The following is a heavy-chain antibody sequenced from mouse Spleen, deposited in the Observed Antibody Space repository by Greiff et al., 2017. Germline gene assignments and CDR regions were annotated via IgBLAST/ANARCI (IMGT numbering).Heavy chain of an antibody. CDR1: GFTFSSYA. CDR3: ARQGGSSHDY. J-gene: IGHJ2*01. CDR2: ISSGGSYT. D-gene: IGHD1-1*01. Sequence: DVMLVESGGGLVKPGGSLKLSCAASGFTFSSYAMSWVRQTPEKRLEWVATISSGGSYTYYPDSVKGRFTISRDNAKNTLYLQMSSLRSEDTAMYYCARQGGSSHDYWGQGTTLTVSS. V-gene: IGHV5-9-1*01.